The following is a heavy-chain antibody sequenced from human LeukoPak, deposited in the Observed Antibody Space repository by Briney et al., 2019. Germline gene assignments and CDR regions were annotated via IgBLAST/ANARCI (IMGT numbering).Heavy chain of an antibody. CDR3: ARYCSSTSCYQYFQH. CDR2: IYHSGST. V-gene: IGHV4-38-2*01. D-gene: IGHD2-2*01. Sequence: SETRSLTCAVSGYSISSGYYWGWIRQPPGKGLEWIGSIYHSGSTYYNPSLKSRVTISVDTSKNQFSLKLSSVTAADTAVYYCARYCSSTSCYQYFQHWGQGTLVTVSS. J-gene: IGHJ1*01. CDR1: GYSISSGYY.